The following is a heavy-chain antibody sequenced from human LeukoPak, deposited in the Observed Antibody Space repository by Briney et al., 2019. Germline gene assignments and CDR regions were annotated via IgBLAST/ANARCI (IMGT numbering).Heavy chain of an antibody. Sequence: ASVKVSFKASGYTFTSYTIGWVRQAPGQGLEWMGWISAYNGNTNYAQKLQGRVTMTTDTSTSTAYMELRSLRPDDTAVYYCARDYDSSGYYLGYWGQGTLVTVSS. CDR3: ARDYDSSGYYLGY. J-gene: IGHJ4*02. CDR2: ISAYNGNT. V-gene: IGHV1-18*01. CDR1: GYTFTSYT. D-gene: IGHD3-22*01.